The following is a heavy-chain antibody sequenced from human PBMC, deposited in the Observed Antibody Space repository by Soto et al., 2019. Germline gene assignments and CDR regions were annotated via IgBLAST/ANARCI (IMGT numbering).Heavy chain of an antibody. J-gene: IGHJ4*02. CDR1: GGTFSRHA. V-gene: IGHV1-69*01. Sequence: QVQLVQSGAEVRKPGSSVKVSCKASGGTFSRHAISWVRQAPGQGLEWMGGIIPIFGTANHVQKFQGRVTIIADESTSTVYMELRSLRSDDTAVYYCARDQYSRLFDYWGQGTLVTVSS. CDR3: ARDQYSRLFDY. CDR2: IIPIFGTA. D-gene: IGHD5-12*01.